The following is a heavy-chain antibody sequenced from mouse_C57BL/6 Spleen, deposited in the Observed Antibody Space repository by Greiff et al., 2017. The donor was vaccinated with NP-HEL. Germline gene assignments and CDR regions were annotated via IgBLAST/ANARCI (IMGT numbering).Heavy chain of an antibody. Sequence: EVKLVESGGDLVKPGGSLKLSCAASGFTFSSYGMSWVRQTPDKRLEWVATISSGGSYTYYLDSVKGRFTISRDNAKNTLYLQMSSLKSEDTAMYYCARQNPLRYAMDYWGQGTSVTVSS. CDR2: ISSGGSYT. J-gene: IGHJ4*01. CDR3: ARQNPLRYAMDY. V-gene: IGHV5-6*01. D-gene: IGHD1-1*01. CDR1: GFTFSSYG.